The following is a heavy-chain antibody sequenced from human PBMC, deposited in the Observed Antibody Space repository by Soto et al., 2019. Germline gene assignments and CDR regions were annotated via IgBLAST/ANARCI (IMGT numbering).Heavy chain of an antibody. Sequence: QVQLVESGGGVVQPGRSLRLSCAASGFTFSSCGKHWVRQAPGKGLEWVAVKSYDGSNKYYADSVKGRFTISRDNSKNTLYLQMNSLRAEDTAVYYCAKGVNSYSSSWYTTWDYYYYYGMDVWGQGTTVTVSS. CDR3: AKGVNSYSSSWYTTWDYYYYYGMDV. CDR2: KSYDGSNK. D-gene: IGHD6-13*01. J-gene: IGHJ6*02. V-gene: IGHV3-30*18. CDR1: GFTFSSCG.